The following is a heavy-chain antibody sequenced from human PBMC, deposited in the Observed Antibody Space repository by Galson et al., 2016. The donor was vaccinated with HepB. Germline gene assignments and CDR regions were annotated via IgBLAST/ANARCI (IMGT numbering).Heavy chain of an antibody. D-gene: IGHD1-26*01. Sequence: SLRLSCAVSGFTFSNYAMNWVRQAPGKGLEWVSDISHSGDSIYYADSVKGRFTISRDDSKNTLYLQMNSLRPEDTAVYYCARGRVGATPADYWGQGTLVTVS. V-gene: IGHV3-23*01. CDR2: ISHSGDSI. CDR1: GFTFSNYA. CDR3: ARGRVGATPADY. J-gene: IGHJ4*02.